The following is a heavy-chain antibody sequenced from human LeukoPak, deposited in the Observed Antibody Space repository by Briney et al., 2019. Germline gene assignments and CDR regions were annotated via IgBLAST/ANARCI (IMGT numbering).Heavy chain of an antibody. J-gene: IGHJ4*02. CDR1: GDPLDNLY. CDR3: ARSFGWYALDV. Sequence: SETLSLTCAVYGDPLDNLYWSWVRQSPGKGLEWIGEVKVGGDTKYNPSLKSRVTMAADTSRNQFSLRLTFVTAADTAIYYCARSFGWYALDVWGQGALVTVSS. CDR2: VKVGGDT. V-gene: IGHV4-34*01. D-gene: IGHD6-19*01.